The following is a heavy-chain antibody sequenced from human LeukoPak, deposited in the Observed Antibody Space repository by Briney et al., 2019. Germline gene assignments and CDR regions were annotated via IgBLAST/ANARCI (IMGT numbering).Heavy chain of an antibody. CDR1: GYTFTSYD. V-gene: IGHV1-8*01. CDR3: ARGFYDSSGITPHN. J-gene: IGHJ4*02. D-gene: IGHD3-22*01. Sequence: GASVKVTCKASGYTFTSYDINWVRQATGQGLEWMGWMNPNSGNTGYAQKFQGRVTMTRNTSISTAYMELSSLRSEDTAVYYCARGFYDSSGITPHNWGQGTLVTVSS. CDR2: MNPNSGNT.